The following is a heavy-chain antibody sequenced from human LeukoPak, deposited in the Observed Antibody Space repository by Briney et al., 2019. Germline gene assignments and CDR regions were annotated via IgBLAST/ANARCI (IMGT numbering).Heavy chain of an antibody. J-gene: IGHJ4*02. CDR2: INPSGGST. CDR3: ARGGAAMVESRYDSSGYYYKVFDY. V-gene: IGHV1-46*01. CDR1: GYTFTSYY. D-gene: IGHD3-22*01. Sequence: ASVKVSCKASGYTFTSYYMHWVRQAPGQGLEWMGIINPSGGSTSYAQKFQGRVTMTRDTSTSTVYMELSSLRSEDTAVYYCARGGAAMVESRYDSSGYYYKVFDYWGQGTLVTVSS.